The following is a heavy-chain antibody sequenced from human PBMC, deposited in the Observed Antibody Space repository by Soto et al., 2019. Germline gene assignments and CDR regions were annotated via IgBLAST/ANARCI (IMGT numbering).Heavy chain of an antibody. Sequence: QLQLQQWGAGLLKPSETLSLTCAVYGGSVSSVRYYWSWIRQPPGKGLEWIGEMSHSGGTPFNPSPNSRVTVSVDTSKNQSSLKMCSVTAADTALYYCARVERGTATTVVDAFDIWGPGTMVTVSS. J-gene: IGHJ3*02. V-gene: IGHV4-34*01. D-gene: IGHD1-1*01. CDR1: GGSVSSVRYY. CDR2: MSHSGGT. CDR3: ARVERGTATTVVDAFDI.